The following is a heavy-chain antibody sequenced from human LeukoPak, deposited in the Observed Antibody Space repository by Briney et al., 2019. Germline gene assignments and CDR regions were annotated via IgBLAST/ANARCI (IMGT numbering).Heavy chain of an antibody. CDR1: GGTFSSYA. V-gene: IGHV1-2*02. CDR3: ARVRGPIAAAGIPPYFRFGP. J-gene: IGHJ5*02. CDR2: INPNSGGT. Sequence: GASVKVSCKASGGTFSSYAISWVRQAPGQGLEWMGWINPNSGGTNYAQKFQGRVTMTRDTSISTAYMELSRLRSDDTAVYYCARVRGPIAAAGIPPYFRFGPWGQGTLVTVSS. D-gene: IGHD6-13*01.